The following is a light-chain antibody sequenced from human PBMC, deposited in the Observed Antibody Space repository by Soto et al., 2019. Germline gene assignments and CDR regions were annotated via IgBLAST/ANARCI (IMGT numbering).Light chain of an antibody. Sequence: DIQLTQSPSTLSAAVGDSVTITCRASQNIRNLLAWYQQKPGKAPKPLIYKASTLKSGVPSRFSGSGSGTEFTLTISTLQPDDFATYYCKHYNSYSEAFGQGTKVDIK. V-gene: IGKV1-5*03. CDR1: QNIRNL. CDR3: KHYNSYSEA. J-gene: IGKJ1*01. CDR2: KAS.